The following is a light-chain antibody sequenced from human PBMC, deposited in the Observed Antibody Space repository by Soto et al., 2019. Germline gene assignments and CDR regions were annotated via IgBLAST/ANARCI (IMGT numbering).Light chain of an antibody. J-gene: IGKJ5*01. CDR2: DAS. Sequence: EIVMTQSPATLSVSLGERATFSCRASQSVRSNLAWYQQKPGQAPRLLIYDASTRAPGIPARFSGSGSGTELTHTISSLQSDDFAVYHCQQYNNWPPTFGHGTRLEIK. CDR3: QQYNNWPPT. V-gene: IGKV3-15*01. CDR1: QSVRSN.